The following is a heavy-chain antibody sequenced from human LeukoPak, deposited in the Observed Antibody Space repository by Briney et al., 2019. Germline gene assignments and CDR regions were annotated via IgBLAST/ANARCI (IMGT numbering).Heavy chain of an antibody. J-gene: IGHJ5*02. CDR3: ARYVSRDTWFHP. D-gene: IGHD3-10*02. V-gene: IGHV1-2*02. Sequence: ASVKVSCKASEYTFTGYYIHWVRQPPAQGLEWMGWSNPNSGGTTYAQKFQGRVTMSRDTSISTAYMELSRLTSDDTAVYYCARYVSRDTWFHPWGQGTLVTVSS. CDR2: SNPNSGGT. CDR1: EYTFTGYY.